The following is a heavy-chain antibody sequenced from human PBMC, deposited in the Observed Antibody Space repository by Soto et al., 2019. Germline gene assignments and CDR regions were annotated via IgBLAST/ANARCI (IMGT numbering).Heavy chain of an antibody. Sequence: PGGSLRLSCAASGFTVSSNYMSWVRQAPEKGLEWVSVIYSGGSTYYADSVKGRFTISRDNSKNTLYLQMNSLRAEDTAVYYCASTINSIAARSWAIDYWGQGTLVTVSS. CDR3: ASTINSIAARSWAIDY. CDR1: GFTVSSNY. J-gene: IGHJ4*02. CDR2: IYSGGST. V-gene: IGHV3-53*01. D-gene: IGHD6-6*01.